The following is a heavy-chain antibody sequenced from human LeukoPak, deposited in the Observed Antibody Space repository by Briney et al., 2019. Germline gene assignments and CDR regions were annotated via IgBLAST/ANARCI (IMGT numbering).Heavy chain of an antibody. V-gene: IGHV3-33*01. D-gene: IGHD5-18*01. Sequence: GGSLRLSCVASGFTFSDHSMHWVRQAPGKGLEWVALMWGDGTNKYYADSLKGRFTISRDNSKNTLYLQMNSLRAEDTAVYYCARDLGYSSGHPFDYWGQGTLVTVSS. CDR2: MWGDGTNK. CDR3: ARDLGYSSGHPFDY. CDR1: GFTFSDHS. J-gene: IGHJ4*02.